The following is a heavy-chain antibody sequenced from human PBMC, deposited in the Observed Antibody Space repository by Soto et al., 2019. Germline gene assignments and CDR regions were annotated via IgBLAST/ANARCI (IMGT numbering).Heavy chain of an antibody. D-gene: IGHD6-19*01. Sequence: QVHLVESGGGLVKPGGSLRISCAASGFTFSDFYMNWLRQTPGKGLEWLAYISGSGSGTNYADSVKGRFTISRDNAKNSLYLQMNSLRIEDTAVYYCVRDARLASFWGLGTLVTVSS. CDR2: ISGSGSGT. CDR3: VRDARLASF. V-gene: IGHV3-11*06. CDR1: GFTFSDFY. J-gene: IGHJ4*02.